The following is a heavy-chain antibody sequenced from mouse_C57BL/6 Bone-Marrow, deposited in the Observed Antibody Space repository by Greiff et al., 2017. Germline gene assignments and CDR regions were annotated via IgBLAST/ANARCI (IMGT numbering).Heavy chain of an antibody. Sequence: EVKLMESGGGLVKPGGSLKLSCAASGFTFSSYAMSWVRQTPEKRLEWVATISDGGSYTYYPDNVKGRFTISRDNAKNNLYLQMSHLKSADTAMYYCARGEGIYYGYDDAMDYWGQGTSVTVSS. CDR2: ISDGGSYT. D-gene: IGHD2-2*01. CDR1: GFTFSSYA. J-gene: IGHJ4*01. V-gene: IGHV5-4*03. CDR3: ARGEGIYYGYDDAMDY.